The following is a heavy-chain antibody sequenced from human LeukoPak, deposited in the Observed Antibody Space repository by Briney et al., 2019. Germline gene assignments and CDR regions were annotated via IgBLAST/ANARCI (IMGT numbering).Heavy chain of an antibody. V-gene: IGHV3-53*01. J-gene: IGHJ4*02. Sequence: GGSLRLSCAASGFTVSSNYMSWVRQAPGKGLEWVSVIYAGGSTYYADSVKGRFSISRDNSKNTLYLQMNSLRAENTAVYYCARSKSRSDYYFDNSGQATLVTVSS. CDR1: GFTVSSNY. CDR3: ARSKSRSDYYFDN. D-gene: IGHD3-10*01. CDR2: IYAGGST.